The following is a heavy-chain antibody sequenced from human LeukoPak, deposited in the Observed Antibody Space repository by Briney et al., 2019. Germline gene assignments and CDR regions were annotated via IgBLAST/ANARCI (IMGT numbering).Heavy chain of an antibody. Sequence: GGSLRLSCAASGFTFSSYTMNWVRQAPGKGLEWLSSISSSSSYIYYADSVKGRFTISRDNAKNSLYLQMNSLRAEDTAVYYCARNMVPGSIWFGESYFDYWGQGTLVTVSS. D-gene: IGHD3-10*01. J-gene: IGHJ4*02. CDR3: ARNMVPGSIWFGESYFDY. CDR1: GFTFSSYT. CDR2: ISSSSSYI. V-gene: IGHV3-21*01.